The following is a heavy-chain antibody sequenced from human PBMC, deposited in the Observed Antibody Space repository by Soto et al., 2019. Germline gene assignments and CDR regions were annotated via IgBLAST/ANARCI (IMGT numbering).Heavy chain of an antibody. D-gene: IGHD3-10*01. V-gene: IGHV5-51*01. Sequence: GESLKISCKGSGYSFTSYWIGWVRQMPGKGLEWMGIIYPGDSDTRYSPSFQGQVTISADKSINTAYLQWSSLKASHTAMYYCARHYYGSGSYSYYYYYLDVWGKGTTVTVSS. CDR1: GYSFTSYW. CDR2: IYPGDSDT. CDR3: ARHYYGSGSYSYYYYYLDV. J-gene: IGHJ6*03.